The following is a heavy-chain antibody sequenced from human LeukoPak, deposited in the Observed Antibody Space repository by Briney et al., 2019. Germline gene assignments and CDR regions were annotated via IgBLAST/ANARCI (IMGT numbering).Heavy chain of an antibody. V-gene: IGHV1-2*02. CDR1: GYTFTGYY. Sequence: ASVKVSCKASGYTFTGYYMHWVRQAPGQGLEWMGWINPNSGGTNYAQKFQGRVTMTRDTSISTAYMELSRLRSDDTAVYYCARGADFWSGYSHYYYYYYMDVWGKGTTVTVSS. D-gene: IGHD3-3*01. J-gene: IGHJ6*03. CDR2: INPNSGGT. CDR3: ARGADFWSGYSHYYYYYYMDV.